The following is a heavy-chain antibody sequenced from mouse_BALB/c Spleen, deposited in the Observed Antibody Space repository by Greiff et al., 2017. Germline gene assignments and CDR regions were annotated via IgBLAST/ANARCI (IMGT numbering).Heavy chain of an antibody. Sequence: QVQLKQSGAELVRPGSSVKISCKASGYAFSSYWMNWVKQRPGQGLEWIGQIYPGDGDTNYNGKFKGKATLTADKSSSTAYMQLSSLTSEDSAVYFCARRDYGYAMDYWGQGTSVTVSS. CDR1: GYAFSSYW. J-gene: IGHJ4*01. V-gene: IGHV1-80*01. CDR2: IYPGDGDT. D-gene: IGHD2-4*01. CDR3: ARRDYGYAMDY.